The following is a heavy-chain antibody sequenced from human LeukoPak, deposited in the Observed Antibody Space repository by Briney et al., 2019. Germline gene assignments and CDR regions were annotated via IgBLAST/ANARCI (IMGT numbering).Heavy chain of an antibody. CDR3: ARDPTHGAVDI. CDR2: IYYSGRT. D-gene: IGHD4-11*01. V-gene: IGHV4-59*01. CDR1: GGSISSYY. J-gene: IGHJ3*02. Sequence: SETLSLTCTVSGGSISSYYWSWIRQPPGKGLEYIGSIYYSGRTYYNPSLKSRVSISIDTSKNQFSLKMKSVIAADTAVCYCARDPTHGAVDIWGQGTMVTVSS.